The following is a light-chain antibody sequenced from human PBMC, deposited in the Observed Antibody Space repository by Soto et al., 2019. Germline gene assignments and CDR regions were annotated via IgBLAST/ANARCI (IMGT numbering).Light chain of an antibody. J-gene: IGKJ1*01. CDR1: QGIANY. V-gene: IGKV1-39*01. Sequence: DIQMTQSPSSLSASVGDRVTITCRASQGIANYLNWYQQKPGKAPKLLIYAASSMHRGVPSRFSGSGFGTDFTITISSLQPEDFATYYCQQSYSTPTFGQGTKVDIK. CDR2: AAS. CDR3: QQSYSTPT.